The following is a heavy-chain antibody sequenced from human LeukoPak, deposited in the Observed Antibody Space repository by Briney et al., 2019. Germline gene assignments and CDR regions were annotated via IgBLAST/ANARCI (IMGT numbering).Heavy chain of an antibody. CDR2: IYYSGST. V-gene: IGHV4-59*01. CDR3: ARVTTEMATNYFDY. CDR1: GGSISSYY. J-gene: IGHJ4*02. D-gene: IGHD5-24*01. Sequence: SQTLSLTCTVSGGSISSYYWSWIRQPPGKGLEWIGYIYYSGSTNYNPSLKSRVTISVDTSKNQFSLKLSSVTAADTAVYYCARVTTEMATNYFDYWGQGTLVTVSS.